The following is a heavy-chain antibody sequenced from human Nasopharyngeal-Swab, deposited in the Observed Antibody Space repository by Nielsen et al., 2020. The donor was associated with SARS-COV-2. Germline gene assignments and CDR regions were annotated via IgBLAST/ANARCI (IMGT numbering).Heavy chain of an antibody. CDR1: GGTFSSYA. V-gene: IGHV1-69*13. D-gene: IGHD3-3*01. J-gene: IGHJ3*02. Sequence: SVKVSCKASGGTFSSYAISWVRQAPGQGLEWTGGIIPIFGTANYAQKFQGRVTITADESTSTAYMELSSLRSEDTAVYYCARGITILHAFDIWGQGTMVTVSS. CDR2: IIPIFGTA. CDR3: ARGITILHAFDI.